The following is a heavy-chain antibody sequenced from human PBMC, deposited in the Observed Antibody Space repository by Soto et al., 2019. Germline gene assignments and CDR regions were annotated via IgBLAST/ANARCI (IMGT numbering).Heavy chain of an antibody. V-gene: IGHV3-15*01. D-gene: IGHD3-10*01. Sequence: VQLVESGGGLVKPGGSLRLSCAASGFTFTSALMTSVRQAPGKGLEWVGRVKSKTDGGTTDYAAPVKGRFTISRDDSATTMSLQMNSLTTDDTGVYYCTTGSTGRDYWGQGTLVTVSP. J-gene: IGHJ4*02. CDR3: TTGSTGRDY. CDR2: VKSKTDGGTT. CDR1: GFTFTSAL.